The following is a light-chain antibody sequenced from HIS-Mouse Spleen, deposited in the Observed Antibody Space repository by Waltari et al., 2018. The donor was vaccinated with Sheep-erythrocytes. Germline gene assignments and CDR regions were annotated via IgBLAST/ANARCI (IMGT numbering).Light chain of an antibody. CDR2: DVS. V-gene: IGLV2-11*01. CDR3: CSYAGSYNHV. CDR1: RSDVGGFNS. J-gene: IGLJ1*01. Sequence: QSALTQPRSVSGSPGQSVTISCTGTRSDVGGFNSVSCYQQHPGKAPKLMIYDVSKRPSGVPDRFSGSKSGNTASLTISGLQAEDEADYYCCSYAGSYNHVFATGTKVTVL.